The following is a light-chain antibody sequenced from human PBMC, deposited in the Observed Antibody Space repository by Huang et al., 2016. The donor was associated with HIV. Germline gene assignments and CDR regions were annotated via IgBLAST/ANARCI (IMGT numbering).Light chain of an antibody. J-gene: IGKJ4*01. CDR1: QAISNS. V-gene: IGKV1-16*02. CDR3: QQYNNYLLT. CDR2: ASS. Sequence: DIQMTQSPSSLSASVGDRVTITCRASQAISNSLAWFQQKPGKAPKSLIYASSKLQSGVPSQFSGSGSGTDFTLTISSLQPEYCATYYCQQYNNYLLTFGGGTKVEMK.